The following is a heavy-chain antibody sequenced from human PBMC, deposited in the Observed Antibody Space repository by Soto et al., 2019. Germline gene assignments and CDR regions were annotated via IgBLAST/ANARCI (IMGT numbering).Heavy chain of an antibody. CDR3: AKWELSTYYYGMDV. D-gene: IGHD1-26*01. V-gene: IGHV1-3*01. Sequence: QAQLVQSGAEVKKPGASVKVSCKASGYTFTSYAMHWVRQAPGQRLEWMGWINAGNGNTKYSQKFQGRVTITRDTSASTAYMELSSLRSEDTAVYYCAKWELSTYYYGMDVWGQGTTVTVSS. J-gene: IGHJ6*02. CDR1: GYTFTSYA. CDR2: INAGNGNT.